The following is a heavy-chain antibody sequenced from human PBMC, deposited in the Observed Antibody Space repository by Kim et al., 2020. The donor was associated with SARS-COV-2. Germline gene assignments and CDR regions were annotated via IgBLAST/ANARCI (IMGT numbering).Heavy chain of an antibody. CDR3: AKGIAHY. D-gene: IGHD2-15*01. Sequence: GGSLRLSCVASGFTFSDYAMTWLRQAPGKGLEWISSINSSGRRTYYADSVKGRFTISRDDSKNTLYLQMNSLRDEDTAVYFCAKGIAHYWGQGTLVTVSS. J-gene: IGHJ4*02. CDR2: INSSGRRT. CDR1: GFTFSDYA. V-gene: IGHV3-23*01.